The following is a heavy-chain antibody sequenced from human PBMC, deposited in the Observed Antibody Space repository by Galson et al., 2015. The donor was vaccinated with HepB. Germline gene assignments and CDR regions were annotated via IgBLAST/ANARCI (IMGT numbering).Heavy chain of an antibody. Sequence: ALRLSCAASGFTYSSYAMSWVRHAPGQGLEWVSAISGSGGSTYYADSVKGRFTISRDNSKNTLYLQMNSLRAEDPAVYYCAKDRPFQHWGQGTLVTVSS. CDR2: ISGSGGST. CDR3: AKDRPFQH. CDR1: GFTYSSYA. J-gene: IGHJ1*01. V-gene: IGHV3-23*01.